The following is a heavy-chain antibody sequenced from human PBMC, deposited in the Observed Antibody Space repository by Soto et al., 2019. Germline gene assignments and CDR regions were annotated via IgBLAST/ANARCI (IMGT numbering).Heavy chain of an antibody. J-gene: IGHJ3*01. CDR2: IYDSGST. CDR3: ARRSGYSDRSGYSHDAFDF. Sequence: SETLSLTCTVSGGSISRGDYYWSWIRQPPGKGLEWIGYIYDSGSTYYNPSLKSRITISIDTSKNRFSLKLSSVTAADTAVYYCARRSGYSDRSGYSHDAFDFWGQGTMVTVSS. CDR1: GGSISRGDYY. V-gene: IGHV4-30-4*01. D-gene: IGHD3-22*01.